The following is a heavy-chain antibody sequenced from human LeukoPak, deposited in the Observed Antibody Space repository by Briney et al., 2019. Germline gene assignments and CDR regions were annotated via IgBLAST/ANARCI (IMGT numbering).Heavy chain of an antibody. D-gene: IGHD5-18*01. CDR1: GFTFSSYA. CDR2: ISGSGGST. J-gene: IGHJ6*02. CDR3: AKNKGYSYGSSYGMDV. Sequence: GGSLRLSCAASGFTFSSYAMSWVRQAPGKGLEWVSAISGSGGSTYYADSVKGRFTISRDNSKNTLYLQLNSPRADDAAVYYCAKNKGYSYGSSYGMDVWGQGTTVTVSS. V-gene: IGHV3-23*01.